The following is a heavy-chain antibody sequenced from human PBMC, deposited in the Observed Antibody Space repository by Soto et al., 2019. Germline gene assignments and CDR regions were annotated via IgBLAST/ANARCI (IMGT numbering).Heavy chain of an antibody. Sequence: PSETLSLTCTVSGDSITSYYWGWIRQPPGKGLEWIGSIYYSGSTYYNPSLKSRVTISVDTSKNQFSLKLSSVTAADTAVYYCAIGYGSGSYPLDYWGQGTLVTVSS. D-gene: IGHD3-10*01. J-gene: IGHJ4*02. CDR3: AIGYGSGSYPLDY. CDR1: GDSITSYY. CDR2: IYYSGST. V-gene: IGHV4-39*07.